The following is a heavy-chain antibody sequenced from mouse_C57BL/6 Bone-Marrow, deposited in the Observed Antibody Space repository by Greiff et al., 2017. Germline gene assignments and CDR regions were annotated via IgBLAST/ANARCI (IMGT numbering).Heavy chain of an antibody. V-gene: IGHV1-64*01. J-gene: IGHJ2*01. Sequence: QVQLQQPGAELVKPGASVKLSCKASGYTFTSYWMHWVKQRPGQGLEWIGMIHPNSGSTNYNEKFKSKATLTVDKSSSTAYMQLSSLTSEDSAVYYCARWVYGSSYYFDYWGKGTTLTVSS. CDR2: IHPNSGST. CDR1: GYTFTSYW. D-gene: IGHD1-1*01. CDR3: ARWVYGSSYYFDY.